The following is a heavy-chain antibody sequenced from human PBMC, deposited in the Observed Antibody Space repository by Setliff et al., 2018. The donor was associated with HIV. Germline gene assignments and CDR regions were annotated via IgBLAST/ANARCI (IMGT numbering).Heavy chain of an antibody. Sequence: GGSLRLSCAVSGFTFSTYAMSWVRQAPGKGLEWVSTISAGGGSTYYADSVKGRFTISRDNSKNTLYLQMNSLRAEDTAVYYCARGEVAGFLLDYWGQGTLVTVSS. CDR3: ARGEVAGFLLDY. CDR2: ISAGGGST. J-gene: IGHJ4*02. D-gene: IGHD6-19*01. V-gene: IGHV3-23*01. CDR1: GFTFSTYA.